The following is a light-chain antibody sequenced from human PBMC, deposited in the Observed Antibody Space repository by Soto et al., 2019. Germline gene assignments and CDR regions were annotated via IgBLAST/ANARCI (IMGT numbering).Light chain of an antibody. CDR3: AAWDDSLNGVV. Sequence: QSALTQPPSASGTPGQRVTISCSGRSSNIGSNTVNWYQQLPGTAPKLLIHRNNQRPSGVPDRFSGSKSGTSASLAISGLQSEDEADYYCAAWDDSLNGVVFGGGTKLTVL. CDR2: RNN. CDR1: SSNIGSNT. J-gene: IGLJ2*01. V-gene: IGLV1-44*01.